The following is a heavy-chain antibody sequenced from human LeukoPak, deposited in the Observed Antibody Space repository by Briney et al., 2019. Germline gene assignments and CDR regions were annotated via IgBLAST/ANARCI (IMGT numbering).Heavy chain of an antibody. D-gene: IGHD2/OR15-2a*01. CDR1: GFTFTNYW. CDR3: ARERVTTTSFDY. Sequence: PGGSLRLSCAASGFTFTNYWMNWLRQAPGKGLEWVANIKQDGGAKNYVDSVKGRFTISRDNAKNSLYLQMNNLRVEDTAVCYCARERVTTTSFDYWGQGVLVTVSS. V-gene: IGHV3-7*01. J-gene: IGHJ4*02. CDR2: IKQDGGAK.